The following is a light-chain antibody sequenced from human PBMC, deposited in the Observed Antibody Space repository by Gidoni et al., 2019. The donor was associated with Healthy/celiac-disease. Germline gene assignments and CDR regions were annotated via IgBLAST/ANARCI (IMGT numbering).Light chain of an antibody. Sequence: DSQMTQSPSTLSASVGDRVTITCRASQSISSWLAWYQQKPGKAPKLLLYKASSLESGVPSRFSGSGSGTEFTLTISSLQPDDFATYYCQQYNSYPLTFGGGTKVEIK. CDR2: KAS. J-gene: IGKJ4*01. CDR3: QQYNSYPLT. CDR1: QSISSW. V-gene: IGKV1-5*03.